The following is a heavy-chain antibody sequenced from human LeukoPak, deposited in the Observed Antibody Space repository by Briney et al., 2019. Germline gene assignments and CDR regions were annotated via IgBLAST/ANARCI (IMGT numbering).Heavy chain of an antibody. CDR1: GGSTSSYY. V-gene: IGHV4-59*12. J-gene: IGHJ4*02. D-gene: IGHD6-13*01. CDR2: IYYSGST. Sequence: SETLSLTCTVSGGSTSSYYWSWIRQPPGKGLEWIGYIYYSGSTNYNPSLKSRVTISVDTSKNQFSLKLSSVTAADTAVYYCARLVAATGNFDYWGQGTLVTVSS. CDR3: ARLVAATGNFDY.